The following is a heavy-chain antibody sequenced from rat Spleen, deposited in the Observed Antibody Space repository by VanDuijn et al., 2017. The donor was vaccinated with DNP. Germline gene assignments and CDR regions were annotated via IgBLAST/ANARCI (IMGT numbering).Heavy chain of an antibody. J-gene: IGHJ3*01. CDR1: GFNFNDYW. V-gene: IGHV4-2*01. CDR3: SRRNYGNSLNWFVY. CDR2: INKDSSKK. Sequence: EVKLVESGGGLVQPGRSLKLSCAASGFNFNDYWMGWVRQAPGKGLEWIGEINKDSSKKNYNPSLKDKFTISRDNAQNTLYLQMSKLGSEDTAIYYCSRRNYGNSLNWFVYWGQGTLVTVSS. D-gene: IGHD1-11*01.